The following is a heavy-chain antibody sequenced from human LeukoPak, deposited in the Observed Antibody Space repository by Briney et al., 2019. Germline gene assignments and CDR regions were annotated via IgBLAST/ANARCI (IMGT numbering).Heavy chain of an antibody. CDR1: GFTFSSYE. Sequence: GGSLRLSCAASGFTFSSYEMNWVRQAPGKGLEWVSYISSSGSTIYYADSVKGRFTISRDNAKNSLYLQMNSLRAEDTAVYYCARNPRSITMIASEGFDYWGQGTLVTVSS. CDR2: ISSSGSTI. J-gene: IGHJ4*02. CDR3: ARNPRSITMIASEGFDY. V-gene: IGHV3-48*03. D-gene: IGHD3-22*01.